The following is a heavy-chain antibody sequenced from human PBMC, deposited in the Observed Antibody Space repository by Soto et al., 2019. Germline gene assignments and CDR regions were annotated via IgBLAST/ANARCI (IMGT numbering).Heavy chain of an antibody. V-gene: IGHV1-69*13. D-gene: IGHD3-10*01. CDR2: IIPIFGTA. Sequence: SVKVSCKASGGTFSSYAISWVRQAPGQGLEWMGGIIPIFGTANYAQKFQGRVTITADESTSTAYLELSSLRSEDTAVYYCARPGPHYYGSGSSNLFDPWGQGTLVTVSS. CDR1: GGTFSSYA. J-gene: IGHJ5*02. CDR3: ARPGPHYYGSGSSNLFDP.